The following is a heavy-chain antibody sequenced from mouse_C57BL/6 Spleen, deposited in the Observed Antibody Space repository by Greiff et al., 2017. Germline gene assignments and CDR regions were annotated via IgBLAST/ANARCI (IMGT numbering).Heavy chain of an antibody. V-gene: IGHV1-80*01. D-gene: IGHD1-1*01. CDR3: ARGHYYGSSHDY. Sequence: VQLQQSGAALVKPGASVKISCKASGYAFSSYWMNWVMQRPGKGLEWIGQIYPGDGDTNYNGKFKGKATVTADKSSSTAYMQLSSLTSEDSAVYFCARGHYYGSSHDYWGQGTTLTVSS. J-gene: IGHJ2*01. CDR2: IYPGDGDT. CDR1: GYAFSSYW.